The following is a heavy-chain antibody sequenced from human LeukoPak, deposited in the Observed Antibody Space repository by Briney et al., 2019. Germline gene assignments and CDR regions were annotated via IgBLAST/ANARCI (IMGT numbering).Heavy chain of an antibody. CDR2: ISGSGGST. CDR1: GFTFSSYA. D-gene: IGHD5-12*01. Sequence: PGGSLRLSCAASGFTFSSYAMSWVRQAPGKGLEWVSAISGSGGSTYYADSVKGRFTISRDNSKNTLYLQMNSLRAEDTALYYCAKGGQWLRYYFDSWGQGTLVTVSS. CDR3: AKGGQWLRYYFDS. V-gene: IGHV3-23*01. J-gene: IGHJ4*02.